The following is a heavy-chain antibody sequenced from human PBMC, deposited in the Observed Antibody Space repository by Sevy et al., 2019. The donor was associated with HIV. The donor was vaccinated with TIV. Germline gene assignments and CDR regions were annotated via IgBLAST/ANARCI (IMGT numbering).Heavy chain of an antibody. V-gene: IGHV4-39*01. Sequence: SETLSLTCSVSGGSISNSAYYWGWSRQPPGKGLEWIGNIYYIGNTYYKPSLKSRVTISVDTSKNQFSLQLSSVTAADTAVYYCARWTMGITMIQGEFDSWGQGTLVTVSS. CDR3: ARWTMGITMIQGEFDS. J-gene: IGHJ5*01. CDR2: IYYIGNT. D-gene: IGHD3-10*01. CDR1: GGSISNSAYY.